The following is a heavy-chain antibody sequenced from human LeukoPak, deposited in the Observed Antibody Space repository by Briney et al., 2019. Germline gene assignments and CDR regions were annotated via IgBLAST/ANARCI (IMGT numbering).Heavy chain of an antibody. V-gene: IGHV3-30*04. CDR1: GFTFSSYA. Sequence: QSGGSLRLSCAASGFTFSSYAMHWVRQAPGKWLEWVAVISYDGSNKYYADSVKGRFTISRDNSKNTLYLEMNSLRAEDTDVYYCARGRGVTMVRGLKTNWFDPWGQGTLVTVSS. D-gene: IGHD3-10*01. J-gene: IGHJ5*02. CDR2: ISYDGSNK. CDR3: ARGRGVTMVRGLKTNWFDP.